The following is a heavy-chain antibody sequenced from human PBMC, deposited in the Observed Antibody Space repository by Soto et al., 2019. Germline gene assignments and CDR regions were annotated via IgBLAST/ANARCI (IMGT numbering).Heavy chain of an antibody. CDR1: GFTFSSYS. Sequence: GGSLRLSCAASGFTFSSYSMNWVRQAPGKGLEWVSSISSSSSYIYYADSVKGRFTISRDNAKNSLYLQMNSLRAEDTAVYYCARDRPSYYDYIWGSYREYYYMDVWGKGTTVTVSS. CDR2: ISSSSSYI. J-gene: IGHJ6*03. CDR3: ARDRPSYYDYIWGSYREYYYMDV. V-gene: IGHV3-21*01. D-gene: IGHD3-16*02.